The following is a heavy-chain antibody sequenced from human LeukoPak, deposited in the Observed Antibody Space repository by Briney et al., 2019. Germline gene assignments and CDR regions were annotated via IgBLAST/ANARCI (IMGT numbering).Heavy chain of an antibody. CDR1: GGSFSGYY. Sequence: SETLSLTCAAYGGSFSGYYWSWIRQPPGKGLEWIGEINHSGSTNYNPSLKSRVTISVDTSKNQFSLKLSSVTAADTAVYYCASVSGSYYRPPRDYWGQGTLVTVSS. D-gene: IGHD3-10*01. CDR3: ASVSGSYYRPPRDY. J-gene: IGHJ4*02. CDR2: INHSGST. V-gene: IGHV4-34*01.